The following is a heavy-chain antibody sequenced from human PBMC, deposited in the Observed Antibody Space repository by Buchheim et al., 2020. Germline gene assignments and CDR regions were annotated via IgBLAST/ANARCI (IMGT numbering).Heavy chain of an antibody. CDR3: AKAGSGGQFDY. CDR1: GFTFSSYG. CDR2: ISYDGSNK. Sequence: QVQLVESGGGVVQPGRSLRLSCAASGFTFSSYGMHWVRQAPGKGLEWVAVISYDGSNKYYADSVKGRFTISRDNPKNMLYLQMNSLRAEDTAGYYWAKAGSGGQFDYWGQGTL. V-gene: IGHV3-30*18. J-gene: IGHJ4*02. D-gene: IGHD2-15*01.